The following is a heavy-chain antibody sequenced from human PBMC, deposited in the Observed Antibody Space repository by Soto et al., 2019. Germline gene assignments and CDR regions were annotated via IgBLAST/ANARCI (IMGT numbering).Heavy chain of an antibody. CDR1: GFSFSHAW. Sequence: EAQLVQSGGGLVKPGGSLRLSCEASGFSFSHAWMNWVRQAPGKGLEWVGRIRSKTDGGTTGFTAPVEGRFTISRDDSKNMLYLQMNSLKTEDTAVYYCTDGMAIWGQGTTVIVSS. V-gene: IGHV3-15*07. J-gene: IGHJ6*02. CDR2: IRSKTDGGTT. CDR3: TDGMAI.